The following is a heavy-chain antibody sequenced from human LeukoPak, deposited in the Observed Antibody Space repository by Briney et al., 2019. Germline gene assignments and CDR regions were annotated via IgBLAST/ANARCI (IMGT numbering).Heavy chain of an antibody. V-gene: IGHV3-23*01. CDR2: ISGSGGSA. D-gene: IGHD6-13*01. J-gene: IGHJ4*02. Sequence: PGGSLRLSCAVSGFTFEDYGMNWVRQAPGKGLEWVSGISGSGGSAYYADSVKGRFTISRDNSKNTLYLQVNSLRAEDTAVYYCAKDRYSISWYGRTGLDYWGQGTLVTVSS. CDR1: GFTFEDYG. CDR3: AKDRYSISWYGRTGLDY.